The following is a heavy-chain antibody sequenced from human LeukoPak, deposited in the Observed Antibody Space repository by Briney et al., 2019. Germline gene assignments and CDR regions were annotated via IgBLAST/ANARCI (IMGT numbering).Heavy chain of an antibody. J-gene: IGHJ4*02. CDR2: ISYDGSNK. Sequence: GGSLRLSCAASLFTFASDVMHWVRQAPGKGREGVAVISYDGSNKYYADSVKGRFTISRDNSKNTLYLQMNSLRAEDTAVYYCANGYCSSTSCYSDHYFDYWGQGTLVTVSS. D-gene: IGHD2-2*01. CDR3: ANGYCSSTSCYSDHYFDY. CDR1: LFTFASDV. V-gene: IGHV3-30*18.